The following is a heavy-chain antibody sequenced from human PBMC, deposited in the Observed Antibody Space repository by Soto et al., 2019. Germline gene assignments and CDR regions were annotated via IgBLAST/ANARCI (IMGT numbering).Heavy chain of an antibody. J-gene: IGHJ4*02. D-gene: IGHD5-18*01. CDR3: ARSPHIQLWSYPSDY. CDR1: GGSISSGYS. Sequence: SETLSLTCAVSGGSISSGYSWSWIRQPPGKGLEWIGYIYFSGSTYYNPSLKSRVTISVDTSKNQFSLKLSSVTAADTAVYYCARSPHIQLWSYPSDYWGQGTLVTVSS. V-gene: IGHV4-31*11. CDR2: IYFSGST.